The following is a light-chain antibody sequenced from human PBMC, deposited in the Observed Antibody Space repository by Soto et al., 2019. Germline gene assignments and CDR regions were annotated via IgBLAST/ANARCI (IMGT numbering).Light chain of an antibody. CDR1: SRDVGGYNY. Sequence: QSVLTQPASVSGSPGQSITISCTGTSRDVGGYNYVSWYQQHPGKAPELMIHDVSNRPSGVSNRFSGSKSGNTASLTISGLQAEDEADYYCNSYTSSSTYVFGTGTKVTVL. V-gene: IGLV2-14*01. J-gene: IGLJ1*01. CDR2: DVS. CDR3: NSYTSSSTYV.